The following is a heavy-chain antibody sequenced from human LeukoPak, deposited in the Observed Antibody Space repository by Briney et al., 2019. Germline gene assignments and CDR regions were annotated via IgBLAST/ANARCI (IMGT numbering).Heavy chain of an antibody. D-gene: IGHD3-22*01. CDR3: ARALTYYYDSSGVGGQDFDF. CDR2: ISPIFGTA. CDR1: GGSFGSYT. Sequence: SVKVFCKASGGSFGSYTIDWVRQAPGQGLELMGGISPIFGTANYAQRFQGRVTITADESTTTAYMELRSLRSEDTAVYYCARALTYYYDSSGVGGQDFDFWGQGTLVTVSS. J-gene: IGHJ4*02. V-gene: IGHV1-69*13.